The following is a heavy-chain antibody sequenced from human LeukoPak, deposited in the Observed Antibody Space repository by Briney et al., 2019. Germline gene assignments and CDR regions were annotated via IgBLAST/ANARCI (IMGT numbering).Heavy chain of an antibody. CDR2: IRYDGNNI. Sequence: GGSLRLSCAASGFNLSPYDMHWVRQTPAKGLEWVALIRYDGNNIYCADSVKGRFTISRDNSKNMLYLQMSSLRAEDTAVYYCAKDGWKMATIRPYFEYWGQGTLVTVSS. CDR1: GFNLSPYD. V-gene: IGHV3-30*02. CDR3: AKDGWKMATIRPYFEY. J-gene: IGHJ4*02. D-gene: IGHD5-24*01.